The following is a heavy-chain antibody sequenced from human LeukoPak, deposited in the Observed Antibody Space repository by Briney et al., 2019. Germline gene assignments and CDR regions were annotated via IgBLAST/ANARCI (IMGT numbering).Heavy chain of an antibody. CDR3: ARDPGVAGSWEYYFDY. V-gene: IGHV1-8*01. J-gene: IGHJ4*02. D-gene: IGHD6-19*01. CDR2: MNPNSGNT. CDR1: GYTFTSYD. Sequence: ASVNVSFTASGYTFTSYDINWVRQAAGQGLEWMGWMNPNSGNTGYAQKFQGRVTMTRNTSISTAYMELSSLRSEDTAVYYCARDPGVAGSWEYYFDYWGQGTLVTVSS.